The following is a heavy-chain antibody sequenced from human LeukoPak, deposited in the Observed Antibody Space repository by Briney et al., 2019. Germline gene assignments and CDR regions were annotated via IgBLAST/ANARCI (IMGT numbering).Heavy chain of an antibody. Sequence: GASVKVSCKASGGTFSSYAISGVRQAPGQGLEWMGGIIPIFGTANYAQKFQGRVTITTDESTSTAYMELSSLRSEDTAVSYCARDRGGFYDSSGYFDYWGQGTLVTVSS. V-gene: IGHV1-69*05. CDR2: IIPIFGTA. D-gene: IGHD3-22*01. CDR3: ARDRGGFYDSSGYFDY. CDR1: GGTFSSYA. J-gene: IGHJ4*02.